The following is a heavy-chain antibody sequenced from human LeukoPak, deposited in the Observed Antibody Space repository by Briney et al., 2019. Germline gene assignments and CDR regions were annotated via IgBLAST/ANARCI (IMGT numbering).Heavy chain of an antibody. CDR1: GFTFTSYS. D-gene: IGHD2-15*01. J-gene: IGHJ4*02. CDR3: ARDKCSGGTCYHSLVY. V-gene: IGHV3-48*04. CDR2: ISNSGTTI. Sequence: GGSLRLSCAASGFTFTSYSMNWVRQAPGKGLEWVSHISNSGTTIYYADSVRGRFTISRDNAKNSLYLQMSSLRAEDTAVYYCARDKCSGGTCYHSLVYWGQGTLVTVSS.